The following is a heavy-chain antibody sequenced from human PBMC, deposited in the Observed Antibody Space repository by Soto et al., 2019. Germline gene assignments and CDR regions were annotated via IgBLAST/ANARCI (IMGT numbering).Heavy chain of an antibody. CDR1: GFTFSSYG. V-gene: IGHV3-30*18. CDR2: ISYDGSNK. Sequence: SGGSLRLSCAASGFTFSSYGMHWVRQAPGKGLEWVAVISYDGSNKYYADSVKGRFTISRDNSKNTLYLQMNSLRAEDTAVYYCAKDGPQGSYGSPGYYYYGMDVWGQGTTVTVSS. CDR3: AKDGPQGSYGSPGYYYYGMDV. J-gene: IGHJ6*02. D-gene: IGHD3-16*01.